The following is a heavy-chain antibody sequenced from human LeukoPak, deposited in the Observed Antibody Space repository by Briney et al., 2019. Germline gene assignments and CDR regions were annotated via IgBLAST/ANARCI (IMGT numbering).Heavy chain of an antibody. J-gene: IGHJ5*02. Sequence: SETLSLTCTVSGGSISSYYWSWIRQPPGKGLEWIGYIYYSGSTNYNPSLKSRVTISVDTSKNQFSLKLSSVTAADTAVYYCARDYYDSSGYYYGWLDPWGQGTLVTVSS. D-gene: IGHD3-22*01. CDR3: ARDYYDSSGYYYGWLDP. V-gene: IGHV4-59*01. CDR2: IYYSGST. CDR1: GGSISSYY.